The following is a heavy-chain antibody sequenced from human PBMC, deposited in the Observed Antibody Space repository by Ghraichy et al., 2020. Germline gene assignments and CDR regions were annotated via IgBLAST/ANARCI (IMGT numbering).Heavy chain of an antibody. CDR2: ISGSGGST. Sequence: GGSLRLSCAASGFTFSSYAMSWVRQAPGKGLEWVSSISGSGGSTYYADSVKGRFTISRDNFKKILYVEMNSLRAEDTAVYNCAKDQYSSGWSLFDYWGQGTLVTVSS. D-gene: IGHD6-19*01. V-gene: IGHV3-23*01. CDR3: AKDQYSSGWSLFDY. J-gene: IGHJ4*02. CDR1: GFTFSSYA.